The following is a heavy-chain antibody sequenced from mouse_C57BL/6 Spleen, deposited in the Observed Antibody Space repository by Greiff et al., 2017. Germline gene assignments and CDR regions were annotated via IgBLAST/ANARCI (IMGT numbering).Heavy chain of an antibody. CDR3: AKFYYGSSYAMDD. CDR1: GFSLTSYG. Sequence: VKLVESGPGLVQPSQSLSITCTVSGFSLTSYGVHWVRQSPGKGLEWLGVIWRGGSTDYNAAFMSRLSITTDNSKSQVFFKMNSLQADDTAIYYCAKFYYGSSYAMDDWGQGTSVTVSS. V-gene: IGHV2-5*01. D-gene: IGHD1-1*01. CDR2: IWRGGST. J-gene: IGHJ4*01.